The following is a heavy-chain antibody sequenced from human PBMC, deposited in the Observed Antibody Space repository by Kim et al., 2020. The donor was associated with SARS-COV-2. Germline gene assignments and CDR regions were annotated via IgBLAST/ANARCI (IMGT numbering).Heavy chain of an antibody. J-gene: IGHJ6*02. Sequence: YADSVKGRFTISRDNSKNTLYLQMNSLRAEDTAVYYCASLGLYYYYAMDVWGQGTTVTVSS. CDR3: ASLGLYYYYAMDV. D-gene: IGHD7-27*01. V-gene: IGHV3-53*01.